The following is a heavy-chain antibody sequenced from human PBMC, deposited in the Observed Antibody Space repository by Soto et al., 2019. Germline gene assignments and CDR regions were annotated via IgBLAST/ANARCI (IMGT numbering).Heavy chain of an antibody. V-gene: IGHV1-18*01. D-gene: IGHD5-12*01. Sequence: ASVKVSCKASGYTFTSYGISWVRQAPGQGLEWMGWISAYNGNTNYAQKFQGRVTITADESTSTAYMELSSLRSEDTAVYYCARAVADVEMATIFYFDYWGQGTLVTVSS. CDR1: GYTFTSYG. J-gene: IGHJ4*02. CDR3: ARAVADVEMATIFYFDY. CDR2: ISAYNGNT.